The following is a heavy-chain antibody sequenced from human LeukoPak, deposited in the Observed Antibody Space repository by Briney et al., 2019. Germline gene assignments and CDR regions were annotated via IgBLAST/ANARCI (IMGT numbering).Heavy chain of an antibody. CDR2: ISTYNGNT. CDR1: GYTFTNYG. Sequence: GASVKVSCKASGYTFTNYGITWVRQAPGQGLEWMGWISTYNGNTNYAQKLQGRVTMTTETSTSTAYMELRSLRSDDTAVYYCARTCPGSSCYIIYWGQGTLVTVSS. CDR3: ARTCPGSSCYIIY. D-gene: IGHD2-2*02. V-gene: IGHV1-18*01. J-gene: IGHJ4*02.